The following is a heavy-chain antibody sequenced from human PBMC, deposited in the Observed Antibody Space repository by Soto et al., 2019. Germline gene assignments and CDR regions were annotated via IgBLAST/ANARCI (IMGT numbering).Heavy chain of an antibody. D-gene: IGHD3-10*01. J-gene: IGHJ4*02. CDR2: IYYRGST. Sequence: SLSCPVSGGSISSYYWSWIRQPPGKGLEWIGYIYYRGSTNYNPSIKSRVTISVDTSKNQFSLKLSSVTAADTAVYYCARDVYGSGENWGQGTLVTVSS. CDR3: ARDVYGSGEN. CDR1: GGSISSYY. V-gene: IGHV4-59*01.